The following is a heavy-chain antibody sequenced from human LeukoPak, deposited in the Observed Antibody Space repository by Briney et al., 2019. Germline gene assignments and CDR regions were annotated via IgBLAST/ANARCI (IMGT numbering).Heavy chain of an antibody. CDR2: ISGSGGST. CDR3: ATSRSGYALFDY. Sequence: GGSLRLSCAASGFTFSSYEMNWVRQAPGKGLEWVSAISGSGGSTYYADSVKGRFTISRDNSKNTLYLQMKSLRDDDTAVYYCATSRSGYALFDYWGQGTLVTVSS. CDR1: GFTFSSYE. D-gene: IGHD5-12*01. J-gene: IGHJ4*02. V-gene: IGHV3-23*01.